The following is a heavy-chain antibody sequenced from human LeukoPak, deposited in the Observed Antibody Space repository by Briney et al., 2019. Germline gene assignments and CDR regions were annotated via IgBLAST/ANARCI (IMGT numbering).Heavy chain of an antibody. V-gene: IGHV4-39*01. CDR1: SASISSTNYN. CDR3: ARHAWGLNAFDV. D-gene: IGHD3-16*01. J-gene: IGHJ3*01. CDR2: ISSSVTT. Sequence: SETLSLTCTVSSASISSTNYNWGWLRQPPGKGPEWIGNISSSVTTYYNPSLKSRVIISVDTSKSQFSLKLNSVTAADTAVYYCARHAWGLNAFDVWGRGTMVIVSS.